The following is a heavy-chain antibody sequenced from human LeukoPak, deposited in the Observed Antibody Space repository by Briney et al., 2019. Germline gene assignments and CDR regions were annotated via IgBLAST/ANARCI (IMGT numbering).Heavy chain of an antibody. V-gene: IGHV3-21*01. CDR2: ISSSSSYI. J-gene: IGHJ4*02. Sequence: PGGSLRLSCAASGFTFSSYSMNWVRQAPGKGLEWVSSISSSSSYIYYADSVKGRFTISRDNAKNSLYLQMNSLRAEDTAVYYCARKRSSSWYLFDYWGQGTLVTVSS. D-gene: IGHD6-13*01. CDR3: ARKRSSSWYLFDY. CDR1: GFTFSSYS.